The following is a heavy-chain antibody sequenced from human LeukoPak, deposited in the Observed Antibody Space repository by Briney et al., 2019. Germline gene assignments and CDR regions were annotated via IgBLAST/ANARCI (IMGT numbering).Heavy chain of an antibody. J-gene: IGHJ4*02. CDR3: AVSHIYSSSSPTPPNDY. Sequence: WASVKVSCKVSGYTLTELSMHWVRQAPGKGLEWMGGFDPEDGETIYAQKFQGRVTMTEDTSTDTAYMELSSLRSEDTAVYYCAVSHIYSSSSPTPPNDYWGQGTLVTVSS. V-gene: IGHV1-24*01. D-gene: IGHD6-6*01. CDR1: GYTLTELS. CDR2: FDPEDGET.